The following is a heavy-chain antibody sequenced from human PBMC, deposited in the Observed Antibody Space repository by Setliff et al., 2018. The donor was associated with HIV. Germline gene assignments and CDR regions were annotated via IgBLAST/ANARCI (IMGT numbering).Heavy chain of an antibody. CDR3: AKSPNRYSPLDWFDP. V-gene: IGHV3-7*03. CDR1: GFTFSTFS. CDR2: IKEGGIEK. D-gene: IGHD5-18*01. Sequence: GSLRLSCAASGFTFSTFSVSWVRQAPGKGLEWVANIKEGGIEKYYVDAVKGRFTISRDNAKNSLYLQMNSLRSEDTALYYCAKSPNRYSPLDWFDPWGQGTLVTVSS. J-gene: IGHJ5*02.